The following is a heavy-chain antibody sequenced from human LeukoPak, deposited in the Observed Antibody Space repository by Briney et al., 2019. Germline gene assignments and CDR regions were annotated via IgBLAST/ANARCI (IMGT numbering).Heavy chain of an antibody. V-gene: IGHV3-23*01. CDR2: ISGSGGST. CDR1: GFTFSSDV. CDR3: AKDGWDY. J-gene: IGHJ4*02. Sequence: PGGSLRLSCEASGFTFSSDVMSWVRKAPGKGLEWVSGISGSGGSTYYADSVKGRFTISRDNSKNTLYLQMNSLRAEDTAVYYCAKDGWDYWGQGTLVTVSS. D-gene: IGHD2-2*03.